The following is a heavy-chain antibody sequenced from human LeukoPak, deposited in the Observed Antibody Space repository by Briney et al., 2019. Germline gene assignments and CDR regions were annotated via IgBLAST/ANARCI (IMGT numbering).Heavy chain of an antibody. D-gene: IGHD2-15*01. Sequence: GGSLRLSCAASGLTFSSYGMSWVRQAPGRGLEWVSAISTTGGTTYYADSVRGRFTISRDNSRNTLYLQMNSLRAEDTAIYYCAKNGDRGAYCSGGTCYPYYYYYMDVWGKGTTVTISS. CDR2: ISTTGGTT. V-gene: IGHV3-23*01. CDR1: GLTFSSYG. J-gene: IGHJ6*03. CDR3: AKNGDRGAYCSGGTCYPYYYYYMDV.